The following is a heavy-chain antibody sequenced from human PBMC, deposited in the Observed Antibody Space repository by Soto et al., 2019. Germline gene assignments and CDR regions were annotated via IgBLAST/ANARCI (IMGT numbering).Heavy chain of an antibody. V-gene: IGHV3-48*03. CDR3: ARATGYTNYGLDY. CDR1: GFTFSSYE. Sequence: EVHLVGSGGGLVQPGGSLSLSCAASGFTFSSYEMHWVREAPGKGLEWVSYISGSSDTRYIADSVKGRFTISRDNAKNSLYLQMNSLRAEDTAVYYCARATGYTNYGLDYWGEGALVTVTS. D-gene: IGHD2-8*01. J-gene: IGHJ4*02. CDR2: ISGSSDTR.